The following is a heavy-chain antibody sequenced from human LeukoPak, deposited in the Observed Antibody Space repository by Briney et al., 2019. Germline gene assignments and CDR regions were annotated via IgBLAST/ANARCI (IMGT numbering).Heavy chain of an antibody. V-gene: IGHV3-23*01. CDR3: AKWAGDVTHANAWYGSLDH. CDR1: EYTFRAYA. J-gene: IGHJ4*02. CDR2: ISGTGDDT. Sequence: GGSLRLSCAASEYTFRAYALTWVRQAPGKGLEWVSSISGTGDDTYYADSVKGRFTISRDNSKVTLFLLMSSLRAEDTAVYYCAKWAGDVTHANAWYGSLDHWGLGTPVTVSS. D-gene: IGHD6-13*01.